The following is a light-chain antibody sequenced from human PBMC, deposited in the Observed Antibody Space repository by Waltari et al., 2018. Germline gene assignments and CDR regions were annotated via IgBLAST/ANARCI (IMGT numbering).Light chain of an antibody. Sequence: EIVLTQSPATLSLSPGERATPPCRASQSVSSYLAWYHHKPGQAPRLLIFDASNRATGLPARFSGSGSGTDFTLTISSLEPEDFAVYYCQQRANWPITFGQGTRLEIK. CDR2: DAS. J-gene: IGKJ5*01. CDR1: QSVSSY. V-gene: IGKV3-11*01. CDR3: QQRANWPIT.